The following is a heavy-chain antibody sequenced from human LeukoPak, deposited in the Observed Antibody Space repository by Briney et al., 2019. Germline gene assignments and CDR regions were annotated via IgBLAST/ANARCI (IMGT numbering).Heavy chain of an antibody. D-gene: IGHD4-11*01. CDR2: VHFSGTT. Sequence: PSETLSLTCTVSGGSITGYYWSWIRQPPGRGLEWIGYVHFSGTTSFNPSLKSRVTISVDTSKNQFSRRLSSVTAADTAVYYCAREQYLAYDVFGFWGQGTMVTVSS. CDR1: GGSITGYY. V-gene: IGHV4-59*01. CDR3: AREQYLAYDVFGF. J-gene: IGHJ3*01.